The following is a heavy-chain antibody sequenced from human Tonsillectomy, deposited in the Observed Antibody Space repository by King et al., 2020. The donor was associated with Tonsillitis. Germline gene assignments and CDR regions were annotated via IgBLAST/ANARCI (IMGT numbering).Heavy chain of an antibody. CDR1: GFTFSCYT. Sequence: VQLVESGGGVVQPGRSLRLSCTASGFTFSCYTIHWVRQAPGKGLEWVAVISFDGSRKYYPDSVKGRFTISRDNSRNTLNLQMNSLRPEDTAVYYCARDRGSASFDYWGQGTLVTVSS. V-gene: IGHV3-30-3*01. J-gene: IGHJ4*02. CDR3: ARDRGSASFDY. CDR2: ISFDGSRK. D-gene: IGHD2-15*01.